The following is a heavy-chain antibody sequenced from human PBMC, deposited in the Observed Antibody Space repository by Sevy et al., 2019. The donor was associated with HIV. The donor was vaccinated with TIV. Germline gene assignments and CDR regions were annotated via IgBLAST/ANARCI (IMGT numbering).Heavy chain of an antibody. CDR1: GFTFSVYA. J-gene: IGHJ5*02. V-gene: IGHV3-48*02. Sequence: GGSLRLSCKPSGFTFSVYAMHWVRQAPGKGLEWVSSISRTATTYYADSVRDRFTISRDNAKNLLYLEMNSLRDEDTAVYYCAREAYYYDSREENLFDPWGQGTLVTVSS. D-gene: IGHD3-22*01. CDR2: ISRTATT. CDR3: AREAYYYDSREENLFDP.